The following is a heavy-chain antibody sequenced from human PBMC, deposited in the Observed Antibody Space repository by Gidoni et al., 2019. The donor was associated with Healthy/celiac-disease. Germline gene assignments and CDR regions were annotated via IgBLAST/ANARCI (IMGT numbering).Heavy chain of an antibody. CDR1: GFTFSSYG. Sequence: QVQLVESGGGVVQPGRSLRLSCAASGFTFSSYGLHWVRQAPGKGLEWVAVIWYDGSNKYYADSVKGRFTISRDNSKNTLYLQMNSLRAEDTAVYYCARDGDGSGWYGPVLGGFDYWGQGTLVTVSS. D-gene: IGHD6-19*01. CDR2: IWYDGSNK. CDR3: ARDGDGSGWYGPVLGGFDY. J-gene: IGHJ4*02. V-gene: IGHV3-33*01.